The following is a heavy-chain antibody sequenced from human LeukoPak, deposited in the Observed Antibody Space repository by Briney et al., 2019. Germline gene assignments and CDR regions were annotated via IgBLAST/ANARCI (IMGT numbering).Heavy chain of an antibody. V-gene: IGHV3-30-3*01. CDR3: ARDGARWYYYDSSGYRYFDY. CDR2: ISYDGSNK. D-gene: IGHD3-22*01. CDR1: GFTFSSYA. Sequence: GRSLRLSCAASGFTFSSYAMHWVRQAPGKGLEWVAVISYDGSNKYYADSVKGRFTISRDNSKNTLYLQMNSLRAEDTAVYYCARDGARWYYYDSSGYRYFDYWGQGTLVTVSS. J-gene: IGHJ4*02.